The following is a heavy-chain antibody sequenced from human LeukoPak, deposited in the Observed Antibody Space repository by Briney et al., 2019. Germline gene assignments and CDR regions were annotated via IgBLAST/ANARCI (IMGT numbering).Heavy chain of an antibody. CDR2: ISYDGSNK. CDR1: GFTFSSYA. CDR3: ARDFSSGYFDAFDI. J-gene: IGHJ3*02. D-gene: IGHD3-22*01. V-gene: IGHV3-30*14. Sequence: GRSLRLSCAASGFTFSSYAMHWVRQAPGKGLEWVAVISYDGSNKYYADSVKGRFTISRDNSKNTLYLQMNSLRAEDMAVYYCARDFSSGYFDAFDIWGQGTMVTVSS.